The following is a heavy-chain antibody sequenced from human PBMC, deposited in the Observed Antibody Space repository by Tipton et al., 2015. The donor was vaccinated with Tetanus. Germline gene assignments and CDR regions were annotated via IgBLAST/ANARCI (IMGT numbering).Heavy chain of an antibody. CDR2: IYSSGST. CDR3: ARDQARGARGWNYFDF. J-gene: IGHJ4*02. CDR1: GVSISGGRYC. Sequence: TLSLTCTVSGVSISGGRYCWSWIRQRPGKGLEWIGDIYSSGSTYTDPSLKGRVTISVDTSENQFSLRLNSVTAADTAVYYCARDQARGARGWNYFDFWGLGTLVTVSS. D-gene: IGHD1-26*01. V-gene: IGHV4-31*03.